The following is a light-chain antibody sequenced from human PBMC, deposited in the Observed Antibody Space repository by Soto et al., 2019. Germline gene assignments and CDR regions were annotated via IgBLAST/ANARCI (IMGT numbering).Light chain of an antibody. CDR2: AAS. V-gene: IGKV3-20*01. Sequence: EFVLTQSPGTLSLSPGERATLSCRASQSVSATYLAWYQQKPGQAPRLLIYAASSRATGVPERFSGSGSGTDFTLTITRLEPEDFAVYFCQQYDVSPITFGLGTRLEIK. J-gene: IGKJ5*01. CDR3: QQYDVSPIT. CDR1: QSVSATY.